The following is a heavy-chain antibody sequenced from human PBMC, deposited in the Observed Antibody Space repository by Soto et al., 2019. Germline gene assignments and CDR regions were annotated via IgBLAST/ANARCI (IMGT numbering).Heavy chain of an antibody. Sequence: SETLSLTCTVSGGSISNHFWSWIRQPAGKRLEWVGRVYSGGDTIYNPSLGSRVIMSVDTSNNQFSLKLRSVTAADTAVYYCARDTVWSGFYSHFDYWGQGILVTVSS. CDR1: GGSISNHF. V-gene: IGHV4-4*07. CDR3: ARDTVWSGFYSHFDY. D-gene: IGHD3-3*01. J-gene: IGHJ4*02. CDR2: VYSGGDT.